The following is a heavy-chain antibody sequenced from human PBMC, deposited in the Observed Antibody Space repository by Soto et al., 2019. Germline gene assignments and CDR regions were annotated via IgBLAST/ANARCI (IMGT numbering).Heavy chain of an antibody. J-gene: IGHJ4*02. CDR1: DDSINSDKYY. CDR3: ARLEGLATISYYFDF. CDR2: IYYRGNA. D-gene: IGHD3-9*01. V-gene: IGHV4-39*01. Sequence: QLQLQESGPGLVKPSETLSLTCSVSDDSINSDKYYWGWIRQPPGKGLEWIGSIYYRGNAYYNLSIQSRVTISLDNSKSQFSLKLNSVTAADSAVYFCARLEGLATISYYFDFWGPGALVTVSS.